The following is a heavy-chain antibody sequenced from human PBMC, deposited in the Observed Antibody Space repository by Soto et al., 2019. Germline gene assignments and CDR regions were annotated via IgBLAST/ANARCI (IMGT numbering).Heavy chain of an antibody. V-gene: IGHV3-48*03. Sequence: PGGSLRPSCAASGFTFSSYEINWVRQAPGKGLEWVSYISSSGSTIYYADSVKGRFTISRDNAKNSLYLQMNSLRAEDTAVYYCARTGYGSGSYYRQGAFDIWGQGTMVTVSS. CDR2: ISSSGSTI. D-gene: IGHD3-10*01. CDR3: ARTGYGSGSYYRQGAFDI. CDR1: GFTFSSYE. J-gene: IGHJ3*02.